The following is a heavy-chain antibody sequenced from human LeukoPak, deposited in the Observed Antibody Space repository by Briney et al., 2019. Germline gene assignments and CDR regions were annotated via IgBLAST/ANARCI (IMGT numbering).Heavy chain of an antibody. Sequence: GGSLRLSCAASGFTVSSNYMTWVRPAPGKGLEWVSVIYSGGTTYSADSVKGRFIISRDISKNTLYLQMNSLRAEDTAVYYCARVIRGVPNWGQGTLVTVSS. CDR2: IYSGGTT. D-gene: IGHD3-10*01. CDR1: GFTVSSNY. CDR3: ARVIRGVPN. J-gene: IGHJ4*02. V-gene: IGHV3-66*01.